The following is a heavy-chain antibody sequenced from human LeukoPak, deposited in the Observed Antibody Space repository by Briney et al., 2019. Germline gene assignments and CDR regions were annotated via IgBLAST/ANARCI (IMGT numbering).Heavy chain of an antibody. D-gene: IGHD6-13*01. CDR3: ARDKTEKTGIAAAGTPSGFSMDV. CDR2: IKHDGSEK. V-gene: IGHV3-7*01. CDR1: GFTFSSYW. Sequence: GGSLRLSCAASGFTFSSYWMSWVRQAPGKGLEWVANIKHDGSEKYYVDSVKGRFTISRDNAKNSLYLQMNSLRAEDTTVYYCARDKTEKTGIAAAGTPSGFSMDVWGKGTTVTVSS. J-gene: IGHJ6*03.